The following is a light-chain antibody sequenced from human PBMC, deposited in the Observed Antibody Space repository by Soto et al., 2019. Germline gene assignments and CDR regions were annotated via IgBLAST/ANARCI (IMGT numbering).Light chain of an antibody. CDR2: DAS. J-gene: IGKJ4*01. CDR3: QQYNNWPLT. Sequence: EIVMTQSPATLSVSPGGRATLSCRASQSISDTLAWYQQKPGQAPRLLIYDASNRATGIPARFSGSGSGTDFTLTISSLQSEDFAVYYCQQYNNWPLTFGGGTKVDIK. CDR1: QSISDT. V-gene: IGKV3D-15*01.